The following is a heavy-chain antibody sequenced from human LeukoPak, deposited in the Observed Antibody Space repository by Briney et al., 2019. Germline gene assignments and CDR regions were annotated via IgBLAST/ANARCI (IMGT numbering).Heavy chain of an antibody. D-gene: IGHD1-26*01. CDR2: INHSGST. J-gene: IGHJ4*02. CDR1: GGSFSGYY. Sequence: PSETLSLTCAVYGGSFSGYYWSWIRQPPGKGLEWIGEINHSGSTNYNPSLKSRATISVDTSKNQFSLKLSSVTAADTAVYYCARLGFTRSGSQWGQGTLVTVSS. CDR3: ARLGFTRSGSQ. V-gene: IGHV4-34*01.